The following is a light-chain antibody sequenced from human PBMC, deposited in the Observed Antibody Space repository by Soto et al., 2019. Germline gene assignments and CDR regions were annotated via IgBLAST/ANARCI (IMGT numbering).Light chain of an antibody. CDR3: QQSHNIPST. CDR1: QSISTY. CDR2: AAC. Sequence: DIQMTQSPSSLSASVGDRVTMTCRASQSISTYLNWYQQKSGKAPKLLIFAACTLESGVPSRFSGGGSGTDFTLTINSLQTEDSAIYYCQQSHNIPSTFGRGTKVDIK. V-gene: IGKV1-39*01. J-gene: IGKJ4*02.